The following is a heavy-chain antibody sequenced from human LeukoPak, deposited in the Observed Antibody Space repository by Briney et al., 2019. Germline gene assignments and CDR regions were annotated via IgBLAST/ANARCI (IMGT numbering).Heavy chain of an antibody. CDR2: ISFDATKE. J-gene: IGHJ3*01. V-gene: IGHV3-30*17. CDR1: GFTFSNYV. CDR3: ARFKVGSNATQKNAFDV. D-gene: IGHD1-26*01. Sequence: GGSLRLSCAASGFTFSNYVMHWFRQAPGKGLEWVAVISFDATKEYFGKSVKGRFTISRDNSKSTLFLQMHSLRVEDTALYFCARFKVGSNATQKNAFDVWGRGTVVTVSS.